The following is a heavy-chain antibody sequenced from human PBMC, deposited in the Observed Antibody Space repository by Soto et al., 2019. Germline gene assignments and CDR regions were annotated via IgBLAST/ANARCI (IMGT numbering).Heavy chain of an antibody. CDR1: GYTFASYG. J-gene: IGHJ6*03. CDR3: AREDYDFWSGPSEVKYYYYNMDV. D-gene: IGHD3-3*01. V-gene: IGHV1-18*01. Sequence: ASVKVSCKASGYTFASYGISWVRQAPGQGLEWMGWISAYNGNTNYAQKLQGRVTMTTDTSTSTAYMELRSLRSDDTAVYYCAREDYDFWSGPSEVKYYYYNMDVWGKGTTVTVSS. CDR2: ISAYNGNT.